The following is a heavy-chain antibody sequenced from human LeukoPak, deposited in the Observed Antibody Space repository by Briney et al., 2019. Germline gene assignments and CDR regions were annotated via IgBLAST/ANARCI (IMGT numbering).Heavy chain of an antibody. J-gene: IGHJ3*02. V-gene: IGHV3-9*01. CDR2: ISWNSGSI. D-gene: IGHD4-11*01. Sequence: GGSLRLSCAASGFTFDDYAMHWVRQAPGKGLEWVSGISWNSGSIGYADPVKGRFTISRDNAKNSLYLQMNSLRAEDTALYYYAKYSNYLDAFDIWGQGTMVTVSS. CDR1: GFTFDDYA. CDR3: AKYSNYLDAFDI.